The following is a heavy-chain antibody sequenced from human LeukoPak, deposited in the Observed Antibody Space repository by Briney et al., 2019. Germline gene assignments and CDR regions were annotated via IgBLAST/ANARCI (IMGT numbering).Heavy chain of an antibody. Sequence: TGGSLRLSCAASGFTFSSYVMSWVRQAPGKGLEWVSAISDSGGSAFYADSVEGRFTISRDNSKNTLYLQMHSLTAEDTAVYYCARDAGGTWHRSVGYSTGGDYYYGVDVWGQGTTVTVSS. CDR1: GFTFSSYV. CDR3: ARDAGGTWHRSVGYSTGGDYYYGVDV. D-gene: IGHD2-8*01. J-gene: IGHJ6*02. V-gene: IGHV3-23*01. CDR2: ISDSGGSA.